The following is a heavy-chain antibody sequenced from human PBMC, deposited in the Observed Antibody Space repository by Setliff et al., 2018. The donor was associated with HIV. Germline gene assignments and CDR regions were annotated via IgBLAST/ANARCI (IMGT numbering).Heavy chain of an antibody. Sequence: SETLSLTCTVSGGSISSYYWTWIRQPPGKGLEWIGRIYTSGSTNYNPSLKSRVAISVDTSKNQFSLKLYSVTAADTAVYYCARDCRVGWVFTYGMDVWGQGTLVTAP. J-gene: IGHJ6*02. CDR1: GGSISSYY. CDR3: ARDCRVGWVFTYGMDV. D-gene: IGHD6-13*01. CDR2: IYTSGST. V-gene: IGHV4-4*08.